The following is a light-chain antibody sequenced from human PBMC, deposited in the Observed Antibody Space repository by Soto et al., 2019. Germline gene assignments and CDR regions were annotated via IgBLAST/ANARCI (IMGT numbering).Light chain of an antibody. V-gene: IGKV1-33*01. CDR3: QQYDNLPPFT. CDR1: QDISNF. J-gene: IGKJ3*01. CDR2: GAS. Sequence: DIQMTQSPSSLSASVGDRVTITCQASQDISNFLNWYQQKPGKAPNLLIYGASNLETGVPSRFNGSGSGTDFTVTISSLQPEDIATYYCQQYDNLPPFTFGPGTKVDIK.